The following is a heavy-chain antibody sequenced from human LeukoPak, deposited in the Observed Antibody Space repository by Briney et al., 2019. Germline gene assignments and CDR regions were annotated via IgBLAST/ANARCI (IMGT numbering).Heavy chain of an antibody. Sequence: PGGSLRLSCAASDFTFDDYYVTWIRQTPGKGLEWLSYIVSSGGVKLYADSVKGRFTVSRDKAKKSVYLQMNSLRGEDSAVYYCATSIWSGYYATYWGQGTLVTVSS. V-gene: IGHV3-11*04. J-gene: IGHJ4*02. CDR3: ATSIWSGYYATY. CDR2: IVSSGGVK. D-gene: IGHD3-3*01. CDR1: DFTFDDYY.